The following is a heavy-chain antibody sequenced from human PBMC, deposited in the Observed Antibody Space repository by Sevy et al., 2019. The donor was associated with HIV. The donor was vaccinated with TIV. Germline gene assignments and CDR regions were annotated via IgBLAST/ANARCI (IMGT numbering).Heavy chain of an antibody. Sequence: GGSLRLSCAASGFPFSNFAMSWVRQAPGKGLEWVATISFDGSNEHYADSVKGRFTISRDNSKNSLFLQMNSLRADDSAVYYCALERLSSAVAEYFHNWGQGTLVTVSS. V-gene: IGHV3-30-3*01. J-gene: IGHJ1*01. CDR1: GFPFSNFA. CDR3: ALERLSSAVAEYFHN. D-gene: IGHD1-1*01. CDR2: ISFDGSNE.